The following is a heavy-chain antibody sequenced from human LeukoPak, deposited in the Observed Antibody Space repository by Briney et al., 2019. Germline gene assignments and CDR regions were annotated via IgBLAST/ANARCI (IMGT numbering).Heavy chain of an antibody. V-gene: IGHV4-34*01. CDR2: INHSGST. D-gene: IGHD5-18*01. Sequence: SETLSLTCAVYGGSFSGYYWSWIRQPPGKGLGWIGEINHSGSTNYNPSLKSRVTISVDTSKNQFSLKLSSVTAADTAVYYCANRIQLWLKWFDPWGQGTLVTVSS. J-gene: IGHJ5*02. CDR3: ANRIQLWLKWFDP. CDR1: GGSFSGYY.